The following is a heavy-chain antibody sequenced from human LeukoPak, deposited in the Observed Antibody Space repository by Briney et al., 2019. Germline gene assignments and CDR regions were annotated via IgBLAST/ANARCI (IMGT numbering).Heavy chain of an antibody. CDR2: ITSSGRYI. Sequence: GGSLRLSCAVSGFTFDDYGMTWVRQAPGKGLEWVSSITSSGRYIYYADSVKGRFTISRDNSENSLYLQMDSLTAEDTAVYYCTRKGSQWDFLVDYWGQGTRVAVSP. D-gene: IGHD2/OR15-2a*01. CDR1: GFTFDDYG. CDR3: TRKGSQWDFLVDY. J-gene: IGHJ4*02. V-gene: IGHV3-21*01.